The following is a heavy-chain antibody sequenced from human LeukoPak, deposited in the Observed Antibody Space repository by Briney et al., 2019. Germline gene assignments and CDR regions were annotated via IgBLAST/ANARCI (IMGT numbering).Heavy chain of an antibody. Sequence: GGSLRLSCAASGFTFSSYGMHWVRQAPGKGLEWVAVISYDGSNKYYADSVKGRFTISRDNSKNTLYLQMNSLRAEDTAVYYCAEELGYCSGGSCYSFYYGMDVWGQGTTVTVSS. J-gene: IGHJ6*02. CDR1: GFTFSSYG. D-gene: IGHD2-15*01. CDR2: ISYDGSNK. CDR3: AEELGYCSGGSCYSFYYGMDV. V-gene: IGHV3-30*18.